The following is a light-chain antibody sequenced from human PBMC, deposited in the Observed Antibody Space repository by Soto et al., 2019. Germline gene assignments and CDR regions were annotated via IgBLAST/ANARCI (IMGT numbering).Light chain of an antibody. CDR1: QSVSSSY. Sequence: EIVLTQSPGTLSLSPGERATLSCRASQSVSSSYLAWYQQKPGQAPRLLIYGASSRATVIPDRFSGSGSGTDFTLTISRLEPEDFAVYSCQQYGSSPLYTFGQGTKLEIK. J-gene: IGKJ2*01. CDR2: GAS. CDR3: QQYGSSPLYT. V-gene: IGKV3-20*01.